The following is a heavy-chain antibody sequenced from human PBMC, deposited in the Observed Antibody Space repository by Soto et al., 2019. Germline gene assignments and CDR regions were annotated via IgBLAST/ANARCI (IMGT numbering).Heavy chain of an antibody. CDR1: GFTFSSYG. J-gene: IGHJ4*02. V-gene: IGHV3-33*01. Sequence: QVQLVESGGGVVQPGRSLRLSCAASGFTFSSYGMHWVRQAPGKGLEWVAVIWYDGSNKYYADSVKGRFTISRDNSKNALDLQINSLRAEDTAVYYCARQVYSYGYGIFDYWGQGTLVTVSS. CDR2: IWYDGSNK. CDR3: ARQVYSYGYGIFDY. D-gene: IGHD5-18*01.